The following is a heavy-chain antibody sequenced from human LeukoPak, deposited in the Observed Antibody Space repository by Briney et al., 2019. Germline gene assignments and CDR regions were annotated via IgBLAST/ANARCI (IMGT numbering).Heavy chain of an antibody. V-gene: IGHV4-4*02. CDR1: GGSISSSNW. J-gene: IGHJ4*02. D-gene: IGHD1-26*01. CDR3: ARDIFESGSHSYDY. Sequence: PSGTLSLTCAVSGGSISSSNWWSWVRQPPGKGLEWIGEIYHSGSTYYNPSLKSRVTISVDTSKNQFSLKLSSVTAADTAVYYCARDIFESGSHSYDYWGQGTLVTVSS. CDR2: IYHSGST.